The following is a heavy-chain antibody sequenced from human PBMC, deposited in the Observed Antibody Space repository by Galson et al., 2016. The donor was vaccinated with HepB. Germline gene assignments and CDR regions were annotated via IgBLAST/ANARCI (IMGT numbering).Heavy chain of an antibody. J-gene: IGHJ4*02. CDR3: ARASSMVRGPVDVDPFDY. V-gene: IGHV4-59*01. CDR1: GASISSYY. D-gene: IGHD3-10*01. CDR2: VYSSGNT. Sequence: SETLSLTCTVSGASISSYYWNWIRQPPGKGLEWIGSVYSSGNTKYNPSLKSRVTISVDTSKNQFSLKLNSVTAADTAVYYCARASSMVRGPVDVDPFDYWGQGTLVTVSS.